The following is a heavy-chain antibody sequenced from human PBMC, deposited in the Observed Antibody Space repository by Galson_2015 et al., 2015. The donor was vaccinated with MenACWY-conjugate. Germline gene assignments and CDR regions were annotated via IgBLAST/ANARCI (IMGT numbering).Heavy chain of an antibody. CDR2: INQDGSEK. Sequence: SLRLSCAASGFRFSSYWMNWVRQAPGKGLEWVANINQDGSEKSYVDSVKGRFTISRGNAKNSMYVQMNSLRAEDSAVYYCARTGYGGNSIDYWGQGTLVTVSS. J-gene: IGHJ4*02. V-gene: IGHV3-7*03. D-gene: IGHD4-23*01. CDR3: ARTGYGGNSIDY. CDR1: GFRFSSYW.